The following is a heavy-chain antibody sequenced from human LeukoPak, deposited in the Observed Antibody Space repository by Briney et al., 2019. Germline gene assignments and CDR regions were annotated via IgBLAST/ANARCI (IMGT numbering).Heavy chain of an antibody. Sequence: SVKVSCKASGGTVISYAISWVRQAPGQGVEWRGGMIPILGIAIYAQKFQPRVTITAHKSTITAYMELSSLRSEDTAVYYCARGALDYYDSSGYSPAFDIWGQGTMVTVSS. J-gene: IGHJ3*02. CDR1: GGTVISYA. V-gene: IGHV1-69*10. CDR3: ARGALDYYDSSGYSPAFDI. D-gene: IGHD3-22*01. CDR2: MIPILGIA.